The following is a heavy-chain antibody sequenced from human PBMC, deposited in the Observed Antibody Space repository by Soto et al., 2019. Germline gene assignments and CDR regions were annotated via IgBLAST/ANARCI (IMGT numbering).Heavy chain of an antibody. CDR3: ARDCDYDFWSGYYTETPPYYYYGMDV. CDR2: IIPIFGTA. J-gene: IGHJ6*02. CDR1: GGTFSSYA. Sequence: SVKVSCKASGGTFSSYAISWVRQAPGPGLEWMGGIIPIFGTANYAQKFQGRVTITADESTSTAYMELSSLRSEDTAVYYCARDCDYDFWSGYYTETPPYYYYGMDVWGQGTTVTISS. V-gene: IGHV1-69*13. D-gene: IGHD3-3*01.